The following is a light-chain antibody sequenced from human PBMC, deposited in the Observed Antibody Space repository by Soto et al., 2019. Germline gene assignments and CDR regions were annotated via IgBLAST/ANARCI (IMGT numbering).Light chain of an antibody. V-gene: IGKV1-5*03. CDR1: QSISSW. J-gene: IGKJ1*01. Sequence: DIPMTQSPSTLSASVGDRVTITCRASQSISSWLAWYQQKPGKAPKLLIYKASSLESGVPSRFSGSESGTEFTLTISSLQPDDFATYYCQQYESYPRTFGQGTKVEI. CDR3: QQYESYPRT. CDR2: KAS.